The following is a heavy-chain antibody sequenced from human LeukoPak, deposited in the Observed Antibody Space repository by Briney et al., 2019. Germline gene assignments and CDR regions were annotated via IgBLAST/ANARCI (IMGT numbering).Heavy chain of an antibody. CDR1: GFTFDDYA. CDR2: IRWNSGSI. J-gene: IGHJ5*02. D-gene: IGHD6-19*01. V-gene: IGHV3-9*01. CDR3: AKGSVAGTRDNWFDL. Sequence: GGSLRLSCAASGFTFDDYAMHWVRQAPGKGLEWVSRIRWNSGSIGYADSVKGRFTISSDNAKNSLYLQMNRLRAEDTALYYCAKGSVAGTRDNWFDLWGQGTLVTVSS.